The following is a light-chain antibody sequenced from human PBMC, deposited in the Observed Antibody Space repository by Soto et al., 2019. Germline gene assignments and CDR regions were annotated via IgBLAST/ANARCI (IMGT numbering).Light chain of an antibody. Sequence: QSVLTQPPSVSGAPGQRVTISCTGSSSNIGLGYDVHWYQQLPGTAPKLLIYGNSNRPSGVPDRFSGSKSGTSASLAISGLQSEDEADYYCPSYDSSLSGLVFGRGTALTVL. CDR2: GNS. CDR3: PSYDSSLSGLV. J-gene: IGLJ2*01. V-gene: IGLV1-40*01. CDR1: SSNIGLGYD.